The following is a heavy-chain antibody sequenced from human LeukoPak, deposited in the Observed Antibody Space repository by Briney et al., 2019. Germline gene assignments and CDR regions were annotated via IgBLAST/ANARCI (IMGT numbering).Heavy chain of an antibody. CDR1: GGSIGSYY. CDR2: IYTSGST. V-gene: IGHV4-4*07. Sequence: SETLSLTCTVSGGSIGSYYWSWIRQPAGKGLEWIGRIYTSGSTNYNPSLKSRVSISVDTSKNQFSLKLRSVTAADTAIFYCARVLSGSIYNWGQGTLVTVSS. J-gene: IGHJ4*02. CDR3: ARVLSGSIYN. D-gene: IGHD1-14*01.